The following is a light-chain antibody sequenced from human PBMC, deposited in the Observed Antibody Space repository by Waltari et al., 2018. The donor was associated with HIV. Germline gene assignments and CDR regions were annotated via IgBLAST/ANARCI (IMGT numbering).Light chain of an antibody. CDR2: EGS. V-gene: IGLV2-23*01. Sequence: QSALTQPASVSGSPGQSITISCTGTSSDVGSYNIVSWYQQHPGKAPKLMIYEGSKRPLGVSNRFPGSKSGNTASLTISGLQAEDEADYYCCSYAGTNWVFGGGTKLTVL. J-gene: IGLJ3*02. CDR3: CSYAGTNWV. CDR1: SSDVGSYNI.